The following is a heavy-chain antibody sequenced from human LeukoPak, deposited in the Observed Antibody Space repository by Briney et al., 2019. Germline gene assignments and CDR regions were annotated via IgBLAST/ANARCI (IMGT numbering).Heavy chain of an antibody. CDR1: VFTFTNVR. J-gene: IGHJ4*02. CDR2: IKSKKDGGTT. D-gene: IGHD4-17*01. CDR3: TTEYYGAYNY. Sequence: GGSLTFYGAACVFTFTNVRMRRHRQAPGKGLEWVGRIKSKKDGGTTDYAAPVKVRFTISRDDSKDTLYLQMNSLKTEDIAVYYSTTEYYGAYNYWGQGTLVTVSS. V-gene: IGHV3-15*01.